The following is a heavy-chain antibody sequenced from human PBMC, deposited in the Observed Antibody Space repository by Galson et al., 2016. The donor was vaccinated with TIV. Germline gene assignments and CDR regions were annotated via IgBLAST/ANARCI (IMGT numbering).Heavy chain of an antibody. V-gene: IGHV2-70*11. CDR2: IDWDDDK. Sequence: PALVKPTQTLTLTCTFSGFSLSTSGMCVSWIRQPPGKALEWLARIDWDDDKNYSPFLKTRLTIPQDTTKNQVVLTMSSMDPVATATYYCASVLFSDYGGYWVDHWGQGTLVTVSS. D-gene: IGHD2-21*01. J-gene: IGHJ4*02. CDR3: ASVLFSDYGGYWVDH. CDR1: GFSLSTSGMC.